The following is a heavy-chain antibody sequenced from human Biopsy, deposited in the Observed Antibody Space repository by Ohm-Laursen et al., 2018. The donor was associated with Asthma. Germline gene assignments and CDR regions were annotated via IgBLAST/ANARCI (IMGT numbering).Heavy chain of an antibody. D-gene: IGHD5-18*01. J-gene: IGHJ4*02. V-gene: IGHV4-61*01. CDR2: ISYSGST. CDR3: ARNLPGYTYGPFED. Sequence: TLSLTCTVSGGSVSSGSYYWSWIRKPPGKGLAWVSYISYSGSTDYNPSPKSRLTISMDTSKNQFSLKLSSVTAADTAVYFCARNLPGYTYGPFEDWGQGTLVTVSS. CDR1: GGSVSSGSYY.